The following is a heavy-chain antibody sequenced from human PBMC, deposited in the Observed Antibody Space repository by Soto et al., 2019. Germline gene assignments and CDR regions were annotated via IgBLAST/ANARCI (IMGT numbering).Heavy chain of an antibody. V-gene: IGHV3-33*01. CDR3: ARGQYAVALDF. J-gene: IGHJ4*02. CDR2: IWNDGSHK. D-gene: IGHD2-8*01. CDR1: GFTFSNYG. Sequence: QVQLVESGGGVVQPGTSLRLSCEASGFTFSNYGMNWVRQAPGMGLEWVTVIWNDGSHKYYAGSVKGRFTISRDNSKNTVYLQTSSLRVEDTAVYYCARGQYAVALDFWGQRTPVTVSS.